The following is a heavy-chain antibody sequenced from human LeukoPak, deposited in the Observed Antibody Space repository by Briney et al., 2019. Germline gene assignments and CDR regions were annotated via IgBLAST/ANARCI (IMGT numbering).Heavy chain of an antibody. Sequence: ASVKVSCKASGYTFTNYGITWVRQAPGHGLGWMGWISANNGNTNYAQKLQGRVTMTRDTSTSTVYMELRSLRSDDTAVYFCARVVVVTAASAFDIWGQGTMVTVSS. J-gene: IGHJ3*02. CDR2: ISANNGNT. V-gene: IGHV1-18*01. D-gene: IGHD2-21*02. CDR3: ARVVVVTAASAFDI. CDR1: GYTFTNYG.